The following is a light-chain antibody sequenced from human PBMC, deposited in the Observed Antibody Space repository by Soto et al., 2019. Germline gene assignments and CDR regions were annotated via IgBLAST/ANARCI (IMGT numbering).Light chain of an antibody. Sequence: SVLTQPRSVSGSPGQSVTISCTGTSSDVGGYNYVSWYQQHPGKAPKLMIYDVSKRPSGVPDRFSGSKSGNTASLTISGLQAEDEADYYCCSYAGSYTYVFGTGTKVTVL. CDR3: CSYAGSYTYV. CDR2: DVS. V-gene: IGLV2-11*01. CDR1: SSDVGGYNY. J-gene: IGLJ1*01.